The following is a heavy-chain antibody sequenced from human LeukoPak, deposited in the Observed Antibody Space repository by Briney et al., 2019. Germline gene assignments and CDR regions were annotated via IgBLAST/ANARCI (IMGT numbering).Heavy chain of an antibody. Sequence: PGGSLRLSCAGSGFTFSSYSMNWVRQPPGKGLEWIGSIYYSGSTYYNPSLKSRVTISVDTSKNQFSLKLSSVTAADTAVYYCARAALRCSLCWFDPWGQGTLVTVSS. V-gene: IGHV4-39*07. D-gene: IGHD4-17*01. CDR3: ARAALRCSLCWFDP. J-gene: IGHJ5*02. CDR1: GFTFSSYS. CDR2: IYYSGST.